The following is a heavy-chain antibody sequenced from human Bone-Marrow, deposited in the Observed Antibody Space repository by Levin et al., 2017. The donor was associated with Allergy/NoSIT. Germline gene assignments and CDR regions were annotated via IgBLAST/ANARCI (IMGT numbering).Heavy chain of an antibody. CDR3: AKNGQSGYYFDY. D-gene: IGHD3-3*01. V-gene: IGHV3-23*01. Sequence: LSLTCAASGFTFSTYAMTWIRQTPGKGLEWVSTTSNSGGSTYYADSVKGRFAISRDNANNMVYLQMNSLKAEDTALYYCAKNGQSGYYFDYWGQGALVTVSS. CDR1: GFTFSTYA. J-gene: IGHJ4*02. CDR2: TSNSGGST.